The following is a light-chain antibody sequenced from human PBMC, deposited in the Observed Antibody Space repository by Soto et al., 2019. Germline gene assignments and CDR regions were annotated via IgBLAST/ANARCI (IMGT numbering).Light chain of an antibody. J-gene: IGKJ2*01. V-gene: IGKV3-15*01. CDR3: QQYNNWPYT. CDR2: VAS. Sequence: EIAMTQSPATLSVSPGERGTLSCRASQSFSSNLAWYQQKPGQAPRLLIYVASARATGIPARFSGSGSGTDFTLTISSLQSEDFAVYYCQQYNNWPYTFGQGTKVDNK. CDR1: QSFSSN.